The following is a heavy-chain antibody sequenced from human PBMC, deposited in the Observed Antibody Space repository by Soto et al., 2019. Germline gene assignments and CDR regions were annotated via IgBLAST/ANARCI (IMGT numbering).Heavy chain of an antibody. V-gene: IGHV3-30-3*01. J-gene: IGHJ5*02. CDR1: GFTFSSYA. CDR2: ISYDGSNK. D-gene: IGHD4-17*01. Sequence: GGSLRLSCAASGFTFSSYAMHWVRQAPGKGLEWVAVISYDGSNKYYADSVKGRFTISRDNSKNTLYLQMNSLRAEDTAVYYCAREHDYGDYSCFDPWGQGTLVTVS. CDR3: AREHDYGDYSCFDP.